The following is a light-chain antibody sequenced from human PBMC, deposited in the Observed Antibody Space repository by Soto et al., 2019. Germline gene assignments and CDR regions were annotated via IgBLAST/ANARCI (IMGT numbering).Light chain of an antibody. CDR3: CSYAGSSTLYV. J-gene: IGLJ1*01. Sequence: QSAPTQPASVSGSPGQSITISCTGTSSDVWTYNLVSWYQQHPGKAPKLMIYEGSKRPSGVSNRFSGSKSGNTASLTISGLQAEDEADYYCCSYAGSSTLYVFGTGTKLTVL. CDR1: SSDVWTYNL. CDR2: EGS. V-gene: IGLV2-23*01.